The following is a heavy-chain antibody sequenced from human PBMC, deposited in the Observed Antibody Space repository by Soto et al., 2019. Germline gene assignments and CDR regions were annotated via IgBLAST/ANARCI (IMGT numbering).Heavy chain of an antibody. Sequence: SETLSLTCTVSGGSISSYYWSWIRQPPGKGLEWIGYIYYSGSTNYNPSLKSRVTISVDTSKNQFSLKLSSVTAADTAVYYCARHEVYCSGGSCYSGYYFDYWGQGTLVTVSS. CDR2: IYYSGST. CDR1: GGSISSYY. V-gene: IGHV4-59*08. D-gene: IGHD2-15*01. J-gene: IGHJ4*02. CDR3: ARHEVYCSGGSCYSGYYFDY.